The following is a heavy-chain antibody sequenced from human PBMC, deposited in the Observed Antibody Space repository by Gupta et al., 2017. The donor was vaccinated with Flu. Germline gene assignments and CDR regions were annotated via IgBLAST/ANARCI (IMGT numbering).Heavy chain of an antibody. J-gene: IGHJ6*02. D-gene: IGHD3-3*01. CDR3: AKEIEEFGKGLADV. Sequence: EMQLLESGGGLVQPGGSLRLSCVVSGFTFSSYAMTWVRQAPGKGLEWVSSIRNSGDKTYYADSVKGRCTIARDNSRNTLYLQMNSLRVDDTALDGCAKEIEEFGKGLADVWGQGTTVTVSS. CDR1: GFTFSSYA. CDR2: IRNSGDKT. V-gene: IGHV3-23*01.